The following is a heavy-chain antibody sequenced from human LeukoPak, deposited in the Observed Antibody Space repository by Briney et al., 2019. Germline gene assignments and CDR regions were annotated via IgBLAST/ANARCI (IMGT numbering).Heavy chain of an antibody. CDR2: ISAYNGNT. J-gene: IGHJ6*02. Sequence: ASVKVSFKASGYTFTSYGISWVRQAPGQGLEWMGWISAYNGNTNYAQKLQGRVTMTTDTSTSTAYMELRSLRSDDTAVYYCARALKTMPSAYYYGMDVWGQGTTVTVSS. CDR1: GYTFTSYG. D-gene: IGHD2-2*01. V-gene: IGHV1-18*01. CDR3: ARALKTMPSAYYYGMDV.